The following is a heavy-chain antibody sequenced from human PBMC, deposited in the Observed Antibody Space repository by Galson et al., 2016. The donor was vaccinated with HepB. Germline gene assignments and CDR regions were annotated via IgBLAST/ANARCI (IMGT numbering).Heavy chain of an antibody. CDR3: ARGPLAPYSRSLDH. Sequence: SCKAAGYTFTSYDINWVRQATGQGLEWMGWMNTNSGITGYAQSGITGYAQKFQGRVTMTRDTSINTAYLELSSLRYEDTAAYYCARGPLAPYSRSLDHWGQGTLVTVSS. D-gene: IGHD1-26*01. CDR1: GYTFTSYD. J-gene: IGHJ4*02. CDR2: MNTNSGITGYAQSGIT. V-gene: IGHV1-8*01.